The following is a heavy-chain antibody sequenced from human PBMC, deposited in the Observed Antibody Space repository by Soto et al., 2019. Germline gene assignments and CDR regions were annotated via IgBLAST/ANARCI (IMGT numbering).Heavy chain of an antibody. CDR1: GGSVIAYY. J-gene: IGHJ4*02. CDR3: ARVRGTAGKRYFDY. Sequence: SESLSLAGTVSGGSVIAYYWNWMRQPPGKGLQWIGYTYYSGSTTYNPSLKSRVTISVDSSKNQFSLKLDSVTPADTAVYYCARVRGTAGKRYFDYWGPGTLVTVSS. CDR2: TYYSGST. D-gene: IGHD6-13*01. V-gene: IGHV4-59*02.